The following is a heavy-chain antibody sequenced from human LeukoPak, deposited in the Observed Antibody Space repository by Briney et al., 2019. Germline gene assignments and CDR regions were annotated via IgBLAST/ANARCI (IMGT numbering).Heavy chain of an antibody. D-gene: IGHD3-10*01. Sequence: GGSLRLSCAASGFTFSSYEMNWVRQAPGKGLEWVSYISSSGSTIYYADSVKGRFTISRDNAKNSLYLQMNSLRAEDTAVYYCARETYGSGSPPFDYWGQGSLVTVSS. J-gene: IGHJ4*02. V-gene: IGHV3-48*03. CDR1: GFTFSSYE. CDR2: ISSSGSTI. CDR3: ARETYGSGSPPFDY.